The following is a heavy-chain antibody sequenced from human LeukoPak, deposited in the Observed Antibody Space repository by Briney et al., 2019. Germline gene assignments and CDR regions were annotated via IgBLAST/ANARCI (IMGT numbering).Heavy chain of an antibody. CDR1: GYTFTSYA. D-gene: IGHD3-10*01. CDR2: INAGNGNT. J-gene: IGHJ4*02. Sequence: ASVKVSCKASGYTFTSYAMHWVRQAPGQRLEWMGWINAGNGNTKYSQKFQGRVTITRDTSASTAYMELSSLRSEDTAVYYCARDFGLIGELLDFYFDYWGQGTLVTVSS. V-gene: IGHV1-3*01. CDR3: ARDFGLIGELLDFYFDY.